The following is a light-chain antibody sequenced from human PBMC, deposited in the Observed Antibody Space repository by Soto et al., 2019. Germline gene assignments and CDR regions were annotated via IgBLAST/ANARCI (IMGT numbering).Light chain of an antibody. CDR2: DVS. Sequence: QSALTQPRSVSGSPEQSVTISCTGTSSDIGGYNYVSWYQHHPGKAPKLMIYDVSKRPSGVPDRFSGSKSGNTASLTISGLQAEDEADYYCCSYAGSPHVVFGGGTKVTVL. CDR1: SSDIGGYNY. V-gene: IGLV2-11*01. CDR3: CSYAGSPHVV. J-gene: IGLJ2*01.